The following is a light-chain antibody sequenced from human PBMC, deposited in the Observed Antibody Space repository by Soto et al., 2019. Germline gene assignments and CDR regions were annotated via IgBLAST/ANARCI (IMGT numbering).Light chain of an antibody. Sequence: QAVVTQPPSASGSPGQSVTISCIGTSSDVGGYNYVSWYQQHPGKAPKLMIYEVSKRPSGVPDRFSGSKSGNTASLTVSGLQAEDEADYYCSSYAASNNLGVFGGGTKLNVL. CDR2: EVS. CDR1: SSDVGGYNY. V-gene: IGLV2-8*01. J-gene: IGLJ2*01. CDR3: SSYAASNNLGV.